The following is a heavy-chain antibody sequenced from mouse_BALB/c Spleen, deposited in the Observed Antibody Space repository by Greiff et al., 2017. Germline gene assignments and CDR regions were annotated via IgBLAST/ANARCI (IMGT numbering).Heavy chain of an antibody. Sequence: EVQLQQSGPSLVKPSQTLSLTCSVTGDSITSGYWNWIRKFPGNKLEYMGYISYSGSTYYNPSLKSRISITRDTSKNQYYLQLNSVTTEDTATYYCARRGGYYYGNAMDYWGQGTSVTVSS. CDR1: GDSITSGY. D-gene: IGHD1-1*01. CDR2: ISYSGST. J-gene: IGHJ4*01. V-gene: IGHV3-8*02. CDR3: ARRGGYYYGNAMDY.